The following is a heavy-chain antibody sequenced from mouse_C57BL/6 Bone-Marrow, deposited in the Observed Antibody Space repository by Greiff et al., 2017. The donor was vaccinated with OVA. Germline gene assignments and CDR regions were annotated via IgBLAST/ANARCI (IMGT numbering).Heavy chain of an antibody. CDR1: GYTFTTYP. Sequence: VQLQQSGAELVKPGASVKMSCKASGYTFTTYPIEWMKQNHGKSLEWIGNFHPYNDDTKYNEKFKGKATLTVEKSYSAVYLELSRLTSDDSAVYYCAMGVYYYGNSYGFDYWGQGTTLTVSS. J-gene: IGHJ2*01. CDR3: AMGVYYYGNSYGFDY. V-gene: IGHV1-47*01. D-gene: IGHD1-1*01. CDR2: FHPYNDDT.